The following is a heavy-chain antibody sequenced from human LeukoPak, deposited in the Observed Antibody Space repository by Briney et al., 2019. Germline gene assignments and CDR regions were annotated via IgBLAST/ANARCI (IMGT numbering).Heavy chain of an antibody. D-gene: IGHD6-6*01. Sequence: PGGSLRLSCAASGFTFSSYAMSWVRQAPGKGLEWVSAISGSGGSTYYADSVKGRFTTSRDNSKNTLYLQMNSLRAEDTAVYYCARSPLSSSKAFDIWGQGTMVTVSS. CDR3: ARSPLSSSKAFDI. V-gene: IGHV3-23*01. CDR2: ISGSGGST. J-gene: IGHJ3*02. CDR1: GFTFSSYA.